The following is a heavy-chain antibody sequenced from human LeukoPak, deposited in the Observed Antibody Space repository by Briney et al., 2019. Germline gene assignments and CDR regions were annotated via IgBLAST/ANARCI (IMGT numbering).Heavy chain of an antibody. V-gene: IGHV3-30*04. CDR1: GFTFSSYA. D-gene: IGHD2-2*01. CDR3: ARDVAQYVVVPAAMGADH. CDR2: ISYDGSNK. J-gene: IGHJ4*02. Sequence: GGSLILSCAAPGFTFSSYAMHWVRQAPGKGLEWVAVISYDGSNKYYADSVKGRFTISRDNSKNTLFLQINSLRAEDTAVYYCARDVAQYVVVPAAMGADHWGQGTLVTVSS.